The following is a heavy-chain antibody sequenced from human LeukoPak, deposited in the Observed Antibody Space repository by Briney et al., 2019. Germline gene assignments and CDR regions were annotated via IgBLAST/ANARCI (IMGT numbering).Heavy chain of an antibody. CDR1: GFTFSSYA. V-gene: IGHV3-23*01. J-gene: IGHJ4*02. D-gene: IGHD6-19*01. CDR3: AKTTTGYSSGRYPGWPVDY. Sequence: PGGSLRLSCAASGFTFSSYAMSWVRQAPGKGLEWGSAISGRGGSTYYADSVKGRFTISRDNSKNTVYLQMNSLRAEDTAVYYCAKTTTGYSSGRYPGWPVDYWGQGTLVTVSS. CDR2: ISGRGGST.